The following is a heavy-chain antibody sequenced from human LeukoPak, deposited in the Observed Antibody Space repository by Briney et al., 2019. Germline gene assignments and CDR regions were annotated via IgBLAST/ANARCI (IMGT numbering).Heavy chain of an antibody. J-gene: IGHJ4*02. D-gene: IGHD6-13*01. CDR2: IFYRGAT. CDR3: ASGPYPAAGTDHQFDY. V-gene: IGHV4-59*01. CDR1: GASISSYY. Sequence: PSETLSLTCTVSGASISSYYWSWLRQPPGKGLEWIGYIFYRGATHYNPSLKSRVTISVDTSKNQFSLRLTSVTAADTAVYYCASGPYPAAGTDHQFDYWGQGILVTVFS.